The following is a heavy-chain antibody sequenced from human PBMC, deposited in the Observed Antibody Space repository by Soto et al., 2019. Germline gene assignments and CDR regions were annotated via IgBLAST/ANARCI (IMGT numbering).Heavy chain of an antibody. CDR2: VTGNGGKT. J-gene: IGHJ4*02. CDR1: GFTFSSYA. V-gene: IGHV3-23*01. CDR3: AKILGPPVIEY. Sequence: PGGSLRLSCAASGFTFSSYAMGWVRQAPGNGLEWVSSVTGNGGKTWYADSVKGRFVISRDNSKDMLYLQMNSLTAEDTAAYYCAKILGPPVIEYWGQATLVTVSS. D-gene: IGHD3-16*02.